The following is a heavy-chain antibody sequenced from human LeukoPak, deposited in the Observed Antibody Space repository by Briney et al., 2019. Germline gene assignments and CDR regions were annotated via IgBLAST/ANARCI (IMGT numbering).Heavy chain of an antibody. J-gene: IGHJ3*01. CDR1: GGTFSSYA. CDR2: IIPILGIA. D-gene: IGHD5-18*01. CDR3: ARDEEYSYGPGAFDV. V-gene: IGHV1-69*04. Sequence: SVKVSCKASGGTFSSYAISWVRQAPGQGLEWMGRIIPILGIANYAQKFQGRVTITADKSTSTAYMELSSLRSEDTAVYYCARDEEYSYGPGAFDVWGQGTMVTVSS.